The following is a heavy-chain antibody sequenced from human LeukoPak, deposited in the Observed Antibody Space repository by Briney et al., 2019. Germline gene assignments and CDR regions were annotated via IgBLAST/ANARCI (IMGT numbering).Heavy chain of an antibody. CDR1: GGSFSNYA. Sequence: SVRVSCKSSGGSFSNYAISWVRHAPGQGLQWMGGIIPIFGTPNYAQKFQGRVTITADESTSTAYMELSSLRSEDTAVYYCARDRYYDSGGYFSAEDFDYWGQGTLVTASS. J-gene: IGHJ4*02. V-gene: IGHV1-69*13. CDR2: IIPIFGTP. D-gene: IGHD3-22*01. CDR3: ARDRYYDSGGYFSAEDFDY.